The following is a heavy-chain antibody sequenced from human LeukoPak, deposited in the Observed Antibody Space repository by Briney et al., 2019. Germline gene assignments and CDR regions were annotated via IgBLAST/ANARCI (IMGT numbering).Heavy chain of an antibody. Sequence: GGSLRLSCAGSGFSFNYYDMNWVRQAPGKGLEWVSAISPKSDFIYYSGSVRGRFTTSRDNAANSLYMQMNRLRAEDTAVYYCARADCSSSTCYLRRSWFDPWGQGTLVTVSS. J-gene: IGHJ5*02. V-gene: IGHV3-21*01. D-gene: IGHD2-2*01. CDR3: ARADCSSSTCYLRRSWFDP. CDR2: ISPKSDFI. CDR1: GFSFNYYD.